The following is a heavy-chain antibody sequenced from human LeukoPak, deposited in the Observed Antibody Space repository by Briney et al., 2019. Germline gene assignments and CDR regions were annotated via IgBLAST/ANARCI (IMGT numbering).Heavy chain of an antibody. CDR1: GFTFSNAW. J-gene: IGHJ6*04. Sequence: GGSLRLSCAASGFTFSNAWMSWVRQAPGKGLEWVGRIKCKTDGGTTDYAAPVKGRFTISRDDSKNTLYLQMNSLKTEDTAVYYCTTGGGPGSYFYYGMDVWGKGTTVTVSS. CDR2: IKCKTDGGTT. D-gene: IGHD3-10*01. CDR3: TTGGGPGSYFYYGMDV. V-gene: IGHV3-15*01.